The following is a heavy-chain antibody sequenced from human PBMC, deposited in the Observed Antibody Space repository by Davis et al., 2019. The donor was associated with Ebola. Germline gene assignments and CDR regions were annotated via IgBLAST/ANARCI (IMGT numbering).Heavy chain of an antibody. J-gene: IGHJ3*02. Sequence: MPSETLSLTCTVSGGSISSYYWSWIRQPPGKGLEWIGYIYYSGSTNYNPSLKSRVTISVDTSKNQFSLKLSSVTAADTAVYYCARQEGVVVLNDAFDIWGQGTMVTVSS. CDR1: GGSISSYY. D-gene: IGHD2-15*01. CDR2: IYYSGST. V-gene: IGHV4-59*08. CDR3: ARQEGVVVLNDAFDI.